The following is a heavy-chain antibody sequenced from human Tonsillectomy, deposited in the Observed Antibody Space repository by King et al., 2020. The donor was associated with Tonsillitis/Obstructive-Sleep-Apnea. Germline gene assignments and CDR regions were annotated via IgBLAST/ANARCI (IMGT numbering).Heavy chain of an antibody. D-gene: IGHD3-3*01. V-gene: IGHV3-74*01. CDR1: GFSFSTYW. J-gene: IGHJ4*02. CDR3: ASEMGAFDF. CDR2: ISGDGYYT. Sequence: EVQLVESGGGLVQPGGSLRLSCAASGFSFSTYWMHWVRQAPGKGLVWVSCISGDGYYTGYADSVKGRFTISRDNARDTLYLQMNSLRVEDTAVYYCASEMGAFDFWGQGTLVTVSS.